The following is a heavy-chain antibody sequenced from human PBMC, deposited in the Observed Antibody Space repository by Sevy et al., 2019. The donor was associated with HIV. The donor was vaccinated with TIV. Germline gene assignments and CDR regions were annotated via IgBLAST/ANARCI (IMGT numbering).Heavy chain of an antibody. D-gene: IGHD6-19*01. CDR3: AGPTLTYSSGWSYYDS. Sequence: SENLSLTCTVSGASISSSGYYWGWIRQPPRKGLEWIASINYSGSTFYNPSLKSRVTISSDTSKNQFSLKLNSVTAADTAIYYCAGPTLTYSSGWSYYDSWGPGTVVTVSS. CDR1: GASISSSGYY. CDR2: INYSGST. V-gene: IGHV4-39*01. J-gene: IGHJ4*02.